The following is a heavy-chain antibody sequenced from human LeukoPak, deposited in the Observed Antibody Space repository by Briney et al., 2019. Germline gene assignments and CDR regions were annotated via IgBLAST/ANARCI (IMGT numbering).Heavy chain of an antibody. Sequence: SETLSLTCSVSDDSITMYYWTWIRQPPGKGLEWIGYVDHTGSTNFNPSLNGRVSISRDTSQNQFSLKLSSVTAADTAVYYCASRKLGNDYWGQGTLVTVSS. V-gene: IGHV4-59*01. CDR3: ASRKLGNDY. CDR1: DDSITMYY. CDR2: VDHTGST. J-gene: IGHJ4*02. D-gene: IGHD7-27*01.